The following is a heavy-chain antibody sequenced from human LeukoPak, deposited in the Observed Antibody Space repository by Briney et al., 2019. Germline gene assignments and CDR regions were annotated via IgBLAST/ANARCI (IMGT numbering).Heavy chain of an antibody. J-gene: IGHJ3*02. CDR2: IYYSGST. D-gene: IGHD3-10*01. Sequence: SETLSLTWTVSGXSISSYYWSWIRQPPGKGQEWIGYIYYSGSTNYNPSLQSRVTLSVDTSKNQFSLNLSSVTAADTAVYYCARSYFGSGSPRRALDIWGQGTMVTVA. V-gene: IGHV4-59*01. CDR3: ARSYFGSGSPRRALDI. CDR1: GXSISSYY.